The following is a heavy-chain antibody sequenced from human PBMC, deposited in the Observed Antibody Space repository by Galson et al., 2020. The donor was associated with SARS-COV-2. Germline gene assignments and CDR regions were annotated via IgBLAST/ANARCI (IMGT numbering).Heavy chain of an antibody. CDR2: INPKSGGT. CDR1: GYTFTDYY. V-gene: IGHV1-2*02. J-gene: IGHJ6*02. Sequence: ASVKVSCKASGYTFTDYYIHWVRQAPGQGLEWIRWINPKSGGTNYAQKFEGRVTMTRNTSITTAYMELSRLRADDTAVYYCARLRYYDVLTGYIVDVWGQGTMVTVSS. D-gene: IGHD3-9*01. CDR3: ARLRYYDVLTGYIVDV.